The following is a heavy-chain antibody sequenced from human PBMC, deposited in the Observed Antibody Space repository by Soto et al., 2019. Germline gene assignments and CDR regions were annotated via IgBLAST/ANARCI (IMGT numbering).Heavy chain of an antibody. CDR2: IYYSGST. Sequence: PSETLSLTCTVSGGSISSSSYYWGWIRQPPGKGLEWIGSIYYSGSTYYNPSLKSRVTISVDTSKNQFSLKLSSVTAADTAVYYCARGIIAARSNNWFDPWGQGTLVTVSS. CDR3: ARGIIAARSNNWFDP. CDR1: GGSISSSSYY. J-gene: IGHJ5*02. V-gene: IGHV4-39*01. D-gene: IGHD6-6*01.